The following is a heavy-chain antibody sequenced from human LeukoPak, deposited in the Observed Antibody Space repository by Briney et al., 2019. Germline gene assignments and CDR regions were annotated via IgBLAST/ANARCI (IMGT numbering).Heavy chain of an antibody. Sequence: ASVKVSCKASGYTFTGYYMHWVRQAPGQGLEWMGWINPNSGGTNYAQKFQGRVTMTRGTSISTAYMELSRLRSDDTAVYYCARASIVGAASFDYWGQGTLVTVSS. CDR2: INPNSGGT. V-gene: IGHV1-2*02. J-gene: IGHJ4*02. CDR1: GYTFTGYY. D-gene: IGHD1-26*01. CDR3: ARASIVGAASFDY.